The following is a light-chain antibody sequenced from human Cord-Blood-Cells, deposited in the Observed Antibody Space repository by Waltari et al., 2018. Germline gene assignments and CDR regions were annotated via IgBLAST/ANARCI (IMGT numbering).Light chain of an antibody. V-gene: IGLV3-1*01. CDR1: KLGGKY. CDR2: QDS. Sequence: SYELTPPPSVSVSPGQTASITCSGDKLGGKYACWYQQKQGQSPVLVIYQDSKRPSGMLESFAASSLGNTAPLTISGSQSMDDADYYCQALDSSTSVIFGGRPKLTVL. J-gene: IGLJ2*01. CDR3: QALDSSTSVI.